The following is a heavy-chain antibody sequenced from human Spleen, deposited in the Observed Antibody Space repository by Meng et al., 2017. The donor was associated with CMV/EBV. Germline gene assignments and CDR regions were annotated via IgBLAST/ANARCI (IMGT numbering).Heavy chain of an antibody. CDR1: ASISTTSLY. Sequence: ASISTTSLYWGWVQQPPREGLGWIGSIYYRRSTCYDPSLESRVTISVDTSKNQFSLKVNSVTAADTAVYYCASGDDSSGYPLGTDYWGQGTLVTVSS. CDR3: ASGDDSSGYPLGTDY. V-gene: IGHV4-39*01. J-gene: IGHJ4*02. CDR2: IYYRRST. D-gene: IGHD3-22*01.